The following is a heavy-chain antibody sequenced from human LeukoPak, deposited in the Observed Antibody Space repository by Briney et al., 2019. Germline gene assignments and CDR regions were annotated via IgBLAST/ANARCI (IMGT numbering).Heavy chain of an antibody. D-gene: IGHD3-22*01. J-gene: IGHJ4*02. V-gene: IGHV3-74*01. CDR1: GVTFSSYC. CDR3: AREDYYSSSGYLIDY. CDR2: ISSDGSST. Sequence: GGSLRLSCAASGVTFSSYCMHWVRQTPGKGLVWVSRISSDGSSTSYAHSVKGRFTISRGNAKNTLYLQMNSLRAEDTAVYYCAREDYYSSSGYLIDYWGQGTLVTVSS.